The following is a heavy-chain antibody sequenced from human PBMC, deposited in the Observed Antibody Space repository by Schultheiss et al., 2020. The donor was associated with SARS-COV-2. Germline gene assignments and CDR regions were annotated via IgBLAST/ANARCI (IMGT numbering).Heavy chain of an antibody. Sequence: ETLSLTCTVSGGSISSYYWSWIRQPPGKGLEWLAHIFSNDEKSYSTSLKSRLTISKDTSKSQVVLTMTNMDPVDTATYYCARVAVDCSSTSCYIGYYYYYMDVWGKGTTVTVSS. V-gene: IGHV2-26*01. CDR3: ARVAVDCSSTSCYIGYYYYYMDV. CDR2: IFSNDEK. J-gene: IGHJ6*03. CDR1: GGSISSYYW. D-gene: IGHD2-2*01.